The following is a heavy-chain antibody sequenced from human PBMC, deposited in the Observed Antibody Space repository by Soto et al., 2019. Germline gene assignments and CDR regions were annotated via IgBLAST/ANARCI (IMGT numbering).Heavy chain of an antibody. CDR3: GRGEVDRYNWNYGIDY. CDR1: GGSISSYY. Sequence: ETLSLTCTVSGGSISSYYWSWIRQPPGKGLEWIGYIYYSGNTNYNPSLKSRVTISVDTSKNQFSLKLSPVTAADTAVYYCGRGEVDRYNWNYGIDYWGQGTLVTVSS. J-gene: IGHJ4*02. CDR2: IYYSGNT. D-gene: IGHD1-7*01. V-gene: IGHV4-59*01.